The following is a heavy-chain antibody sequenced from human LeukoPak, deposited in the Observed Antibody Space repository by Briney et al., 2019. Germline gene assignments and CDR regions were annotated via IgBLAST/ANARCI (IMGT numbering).Heavy chain of an antibody. V-gene: IGHV3-30*03. J-gene: IGHJ6*02. CDR1: GFTFSSYG. D-gene: IGHD6-19*01. CDR2: ISYDGSNK. Sequence: GGSLRLSCAASGFTFSSYGMHWVRQAPGKGLEWVAVISYDGSNKYYADSVKGRFTISRDNSKNTLYLQMNSLRAEDTAVYYCASSPAERSIEIAVAGLYGMDVWGQGTTVTVSS. CDR3: ASSPAERSIEIAVAGLYGMDV.